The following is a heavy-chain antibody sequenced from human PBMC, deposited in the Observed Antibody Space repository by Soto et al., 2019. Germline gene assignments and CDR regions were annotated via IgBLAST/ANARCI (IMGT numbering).Heavy chain of an antibody. D-gene: IGHD3-3*01. CDR1: GYTFTSYG. J-gene: IGHJ6*02. V-gene: IGHV1-18*01. Sequence: GPVKVSCKASGYTFTSYGISWVRQAPGQGLEWMGWISAYNGNTNYAQKLQGRVTMTTDTSTSTAYMELRSLRSDDTAVYYCARESYYDFWSGYYLSYYYYGMDVWGQGTTVTVSS. CDR2: ISAYNGNT. CDR3: ARESYYDFWSGYYLSYYYYGMDV.